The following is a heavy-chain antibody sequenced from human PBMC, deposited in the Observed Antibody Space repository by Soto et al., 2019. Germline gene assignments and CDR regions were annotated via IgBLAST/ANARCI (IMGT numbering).Heavy chain of an antibody. CDR1: GFTFGDYA. V-gene: IGHV3-49*04. CDR3: TRDRPQHYGDTATYAFDI. D-gene: IGHD4-17*01. CDR2: IRSKAYGGTT. Sequence: LSLSCTASGFTFGDYAMSWVRQAPGKGLEWVGFIRSKAYGGTTEYAASVKGRFTISRDDSKSIAYLQMNSLKTEDTAVYYCTRDRPQHYGDTATYAFDIWGQGTMVTVSS. J-gene: IGHJ3*02.